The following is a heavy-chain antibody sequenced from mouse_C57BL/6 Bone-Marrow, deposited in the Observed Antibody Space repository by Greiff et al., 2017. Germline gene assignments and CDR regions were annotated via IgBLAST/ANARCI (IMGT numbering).Heavy chain of an antibody. D-gene: IGHD1-1*01. CDR3: ARGYGSSYRFAY. V-gene: IGHV1-47*01. CDR1: GYTFTAYP. Sequence: QVQLQQSGAELVKPGASVKMSCKASGYTFTAYPIEWMKQNHGQSLEWIGNFHPYNDDTKYNEKFKGKATLTVETSSNTAYLALSRLTSDDSAVDTCARGYGSSYRFAYWGQGTLVTVSA. CDR2: FHPYNDDT. J-gene: IGHJ3*01.